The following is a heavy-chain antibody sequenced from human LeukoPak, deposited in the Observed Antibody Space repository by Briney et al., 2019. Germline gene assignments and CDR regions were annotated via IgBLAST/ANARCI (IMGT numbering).Heavy chain of an antibody. J-gene: IGHJ4*02. CDR1: GGSISSYY. D-gene: IGHD3-10*01. CDR3: AREGVPPMVRGVLRY. Sequence: SETLSLTCTVSGGSISSYYWSWIRQPPGKGLEWIGYIYYSGSTNYNPSLKGRVTISVDTSKNQFSLKLSSVTAADTAVYYCAREGVPPMVRGVLRYWGQGTLVTVSS. CDR2: IYYSGST. V-gene: IGHV4-59*01.